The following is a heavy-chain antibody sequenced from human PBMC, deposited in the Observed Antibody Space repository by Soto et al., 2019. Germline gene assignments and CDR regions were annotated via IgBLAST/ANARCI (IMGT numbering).Heavy chain of an antibody. CDR2: ISNDGNNR. CDR3: ARRIVGGSHRADS. D-gene: IGHD1-26*01. Sequence: GGSLRLSCEASGFTFSNYGIHWVRQAPGKGLEWVAIISNDGNNRGCADSVKGRCTISRDNSRNTVSLQISSLTADDTAVYYCARRIVGGSHRADSWGQGTQVTVSS. CDR1: GFTFSNYG. J-gene: IGHJ4*02. V-gene: IGHV3-30-3*01.